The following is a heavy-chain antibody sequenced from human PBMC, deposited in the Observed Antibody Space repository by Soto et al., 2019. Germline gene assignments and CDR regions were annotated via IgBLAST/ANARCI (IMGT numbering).Heavy chain of an antibody. CDR2: ISGSGGST. Sequence: EVQLLESGGGLVQPGGSLRLSCAASGFTFSSYAMSWVRQAPGKGLEWVSAISGSGGSTYYADSVKGRFTISRDNSKYTLYLQMNSLRAEDTAVYYCAKASLEYSSSSGWFDPWGQGTLVTVSS. CDR1: GFTFSSYA. V-gene: IGHV3-23*01. D-gene: IGHD6-6*01. J-gene: IGHJ5*02. CDR3: AKASLEYSSSSGWFDP.